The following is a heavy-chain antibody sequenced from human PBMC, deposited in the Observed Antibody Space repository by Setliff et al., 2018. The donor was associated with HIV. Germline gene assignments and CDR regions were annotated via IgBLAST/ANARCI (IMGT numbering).Heavy chain of an antibody. J-gene: IGHJ4*02. D-gene: IGHD6-6*01. CDR1: GPSINIHY. Sequence: SETLSLTCTVSGPSINIHYWSWIRQSPGKAFEWIGYIYSTGSTNNNPSLQSRVTISMVASRNQFSLKVTSVTAADTAVYYCARHDTEYSSYPIDYWGQGNLVTVSS. CDR2: IYSTGST. V-gene: IGHV4-59*11. CDR3: ARHDTEYSSYPIDY.